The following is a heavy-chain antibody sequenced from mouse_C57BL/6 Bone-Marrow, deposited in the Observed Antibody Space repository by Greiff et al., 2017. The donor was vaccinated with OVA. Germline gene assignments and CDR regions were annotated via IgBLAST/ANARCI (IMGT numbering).Heavy chain of an antibody. V-gene: IGHV1-82*01. Sequence: QVQLQQSGPELVKPGASVKISCKASGYAFSSSWMNWVKQRPGKGLEWIGRIYPGDGDTNYNGKFKGKATLTADKSSSTAYMQLSSLTSEDSAVYFCARGVYLDYWGQGTTLTVSS. CDR3: ARGVYLDY. J-gene: IGHJ2*01. CDR1: GYAFSSSW. CDR2: IYPGDGDT.